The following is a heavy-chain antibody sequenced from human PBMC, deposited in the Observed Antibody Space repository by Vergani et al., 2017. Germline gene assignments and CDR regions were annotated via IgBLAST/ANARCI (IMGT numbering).Heavy chain of an antibody. Sequence: EVQLVETGGGLIQPGGSLRLSCAASGFTVSSNYMSWVRQAPGKGLEWVSVIYSGGSTYYADSVKGRFTISRDNSKNTLYLQMNSLRAEDTAVYYCARGQRDVVVVAAQAPDYWGQGTLVTVSS. V-gene: IGHV3-53*02. D-gene: IGHD2-15*01. CDR1: GFTVSSNY. CDR2: IYSGGST. CDR3: ARGQRDVVVVAAQAPDY. J-gene: IGHJ4*02.